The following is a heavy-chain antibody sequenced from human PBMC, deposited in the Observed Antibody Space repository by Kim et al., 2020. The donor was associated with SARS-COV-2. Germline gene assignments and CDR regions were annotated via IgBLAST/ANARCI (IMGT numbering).Heavy chain of an antibody. CDR2: ISYDGSNK. CDR1: GFTFSSYG. Sequence: GGSLRLSCAASGFTFSSYGMHWVRQAPGKGLEWVAVISYDGSNKYYADSVKGRFTISRDNSKNTLYLQMKSLRAEDTAVYYCARVRTVGANHFDYWGQGTLVTVSS. V-gene: IGHV3-33*05. CDR3: ARVRTVGANHFDY. D-gene: IGHD1-26*01. J-gene: IGHJ4*02.